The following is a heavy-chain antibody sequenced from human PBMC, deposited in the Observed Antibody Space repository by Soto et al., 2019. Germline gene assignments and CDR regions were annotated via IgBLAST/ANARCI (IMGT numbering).Heavy chain of an antibody. Sequence: ASVKVSCKASGYTFTSYGISWVRQAPGQGLEWMGWISAYNGNTNYAQKLQGRVTMTTDTSASTAYMELSSLRSEDTAVYYCARSGSSGYKTTYYFDYWGQGTLVTVSS. CDR3: ARSGSSGYKTTYYFDY. V-gene: IGHV1-18*01. J-gene: IGHJ4*02. CDR2: ISAYNGNT. CDR1: GYTFTSYG. D-gene: IGHD3-22*01.